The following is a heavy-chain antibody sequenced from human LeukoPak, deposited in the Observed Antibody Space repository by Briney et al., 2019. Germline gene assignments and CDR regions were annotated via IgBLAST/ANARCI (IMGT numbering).Heavy chain of an antibody. Sequence: SQTLSLTCTVSGGSISSGDYYWSWIRQPPGKGLEWIGYIYYSGSTYYNPSLKSRVTISVDTSKNQFSLKLSSVTAADTAVYYCARGWKFGGSGCRLCLAYDYWGQGTLVTVSS. CDR2: IYYSGST. CDR1: GGSISSGDYY. D-gene: IGHD6-19*01. CDR3: ARGWKFGGSGCRLCLAYDY. V-gene: IGHV4-30-4*01. J-gene: IGHJ4*02.